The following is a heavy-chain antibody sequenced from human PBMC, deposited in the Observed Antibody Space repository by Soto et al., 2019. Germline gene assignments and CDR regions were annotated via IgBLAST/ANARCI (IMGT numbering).Heavy chain of an antibody. CDR2: ISGSGGST. CDR1: GFTFSSYA. J-gene: IGHJ4*02. V-gene: IGHV3-23*01. CDR3: AKLDSGSYYYYFDY. D-gene: IGHD1-26*01. Sequence: GGSLRLSCAASGFTFSSYAMSWVRQAPGKGLEWVSAISGSGGSTYYADSVKGRFTISRDNSKNTLYLQMNGLRAEDTAVYYCAKLDSGSYYYYFDYWGQGTLVRVSS.